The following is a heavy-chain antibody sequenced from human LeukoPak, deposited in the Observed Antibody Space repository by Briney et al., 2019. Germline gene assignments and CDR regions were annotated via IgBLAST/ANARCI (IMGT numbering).Heavy chain of an antibody. CDR1: GFSVSGYW. D-gene: IGHD6-13*01. J-gene: IGHJ4*02. CDR2: IKQDGSEK. Sequence: GGSLRLSCAVSGFSVSGYWMTWVRQAPGKGLEWVANIKQDGSEKNYVDSVKGRFTISRDNAENSLFLQMNSLRVEDTTVYYCAREWQGGIAAAGTRIEGDYWGQGTLVAVSS. V-gene: IGHV3-7*01. CDR3: AREWQGGIAAAGTRIEGDY.